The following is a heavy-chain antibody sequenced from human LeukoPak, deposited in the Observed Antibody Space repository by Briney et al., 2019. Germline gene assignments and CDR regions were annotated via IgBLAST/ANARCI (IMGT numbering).Heavy chain of an antibody. J-gene: IGHJ3*02. CDR3: AKDVNSGGYGAFDI. D-gene: IGHD6-25*01. CDR1: GFTFDDYA. Sequence: GGSLRLSCAASGFTFDDYAMHWVRQAPGKGLEWVSGISWNSGSIGYADSVGGRFTISRDNAKNSLYLQMNSLRAEDMALYYCAKDVNSGGYGAFDIWGQGTMVTVSS. CDR2: ISWNSGSI. V-gene: IGHV3-9*03.